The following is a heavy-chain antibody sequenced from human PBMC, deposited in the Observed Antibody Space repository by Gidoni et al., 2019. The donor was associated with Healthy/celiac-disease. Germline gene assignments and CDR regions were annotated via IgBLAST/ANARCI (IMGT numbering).Heavy chain of an antibody. CDR1: GFPFDDSA. Sequence: EVQLVASGGGVVQPGGSLRLSCAAHGFPFDDSAMHWVRQAPGKGLEWVSLISGDGGSTYYADSVKGRFTISRDNSKNSLYLQMNSLRTEDTALYYCAKDKVGDGSVNYWGQGTLVTVSS. D-gene: IGHD3-10*01. J-gene: IGHJ4*02. V-gene: IGHV3-43*02. CDR2: ISGDGGST. CDR3: AKDKVGDGSVNY.